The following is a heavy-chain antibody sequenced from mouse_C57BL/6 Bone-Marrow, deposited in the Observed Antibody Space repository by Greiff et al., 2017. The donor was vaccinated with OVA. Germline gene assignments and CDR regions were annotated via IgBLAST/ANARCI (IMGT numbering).Heavy chain of an antibody. V-gene: IGHV1-15*01. Sequence: QVQLKQSGAELVRPGASVTLSCKASGYTFTDYEMHWVKQTPVHGLEWIGAIDPETGGTAYNQKFKGKAILTADKSSSTAYMELRSLTSEDSAVYYCTRELLRAMDYWGQGTSVTVSS. J-gene: IGHJ4*01. CDR1: GYTFTDYE. CDR3: TRELLRAMDY. CDR2: IDPETGGT.